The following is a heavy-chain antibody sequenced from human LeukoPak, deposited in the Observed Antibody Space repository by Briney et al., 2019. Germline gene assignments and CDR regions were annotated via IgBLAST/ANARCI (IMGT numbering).Heavy chain of an antibody. CDR3: ARRSTWFGESYFDY. V-gene: IGHV3-48*04. D-gene: IGHD3-10*01. J-gene: IGHJ4*02. CDR1: GFTFSSYS. CDR2: ISSSSSTI. Sequence: GGSLRLSCAASGFTFSSYSMNWVRQAPGKGLEWVSYISSSSSTIYYADSVKGRFTISRDNAKNSLYLQMNSLRAEDTAVYYCARRSTWFGESYFDYWGQGTLVTVSS.